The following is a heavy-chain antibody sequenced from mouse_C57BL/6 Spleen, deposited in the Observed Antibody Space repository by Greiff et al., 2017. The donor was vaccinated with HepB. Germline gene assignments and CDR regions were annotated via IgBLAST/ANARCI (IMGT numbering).Heavy chain of an antibody. CDR2: ISSGGDYI. V-gene: IGHV5-9-1*02. Sequence: EVNVVESGEGLVKPGGSLKLSCAASGFTFSSYAMSWVRQTPEKRLEWVAYISSGGDYIYYADTVKGRFTISRDNARNTLYLQMSSLKSEDTAMYYCTRDGYYGNYGYAMDYWGQGTSVTVSS. CDR3: TRDGYYGNYGYAMDY. J-gene: IGHJ4*01. CDR1: GFTFSSYA. D-gene: IGHD2-1*01.